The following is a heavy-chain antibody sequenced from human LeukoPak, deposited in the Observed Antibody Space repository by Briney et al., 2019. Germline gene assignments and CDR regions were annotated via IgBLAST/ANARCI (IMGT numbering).Heavy chain of an antibody. D-gene: IGHD1-14*01. Sequence: SETLSLTCTVSGGSISSYYWSWIRQPPGKGLEWIGYIYYSGSTNYNPSLKSRVTLSIDTSKNQFSLKLSSVTAADTAVYYCARDLNLRRFDYWGQGTLVTVSS. V-gene: IGHV4-59*12. J-gene: IGHJ4*02. CDR1: GGSISSYY. CDR3: ARDLNLRRFDY. CDR2: IYYSGST.